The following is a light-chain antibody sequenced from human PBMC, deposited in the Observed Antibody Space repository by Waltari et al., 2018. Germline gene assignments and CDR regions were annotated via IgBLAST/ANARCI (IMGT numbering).Light chain of an antibody. CDR1: SGHSSNN. CDR2: VNSDGSH. CDR3: QTGGHGTWV. Sequence: QLVLTQSPSASASLGASVKLTCTLSSGHSSNNIAWHQQQPEKGPRYLMKVNSDGSHSKGDEIPDRFSGSSSGAERYLTISSLQSEDEADYYCQTGGHGTWVFGGGTKLTVL. V-gene: IGLV4-69*01. J-gene: IGLJ3*02.